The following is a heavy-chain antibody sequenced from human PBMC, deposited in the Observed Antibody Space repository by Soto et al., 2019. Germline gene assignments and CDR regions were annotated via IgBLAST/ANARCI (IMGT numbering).Heavy chain of an antibody. CDR3: AKQFMVRGAVSFDY. Sequence: GGSLRLSCAASGFTFSSYAMSWVRQAPGKGLEWVSAISGSGGSTYYADSVKGRFTISRDNSKNTLYLQMNSLRAEDTAVYYCAKQFMVRGAVSFDYWGQEPWSPSPQ. CDR1: GFTFSSYA. D-gene: IGHD3-10*01. CDR2: ISGSGGST. V-gene: IGHV3-23*01. J-gene: IGHJ4*01.